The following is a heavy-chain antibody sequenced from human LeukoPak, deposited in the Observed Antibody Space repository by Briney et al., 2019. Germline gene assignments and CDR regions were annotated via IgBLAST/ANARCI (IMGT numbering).Heavy chain of an antibody. Sequence: SETLSLTCTVSGGSISSYYWSWIRQPPGKGLEWIWYIYYSGSTNYNPSLKSRVTISVDTSKNQFSLKLSSVTAADTAVYYCARSTRDSSGWYYFDYWGQGTLVTVSS. CDR1: GGSISSYY. CDR3: ARSTRDSSGWYYFDY. J-gene: IGHJ4*02. CDR2: IYYSGST. D-gene: IGHD6-19*01. V-gene: IGHV4-59*01.